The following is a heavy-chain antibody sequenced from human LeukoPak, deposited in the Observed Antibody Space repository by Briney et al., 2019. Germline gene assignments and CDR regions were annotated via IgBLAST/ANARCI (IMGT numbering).Heavy chain of an antibody. CDR2: ISYRGIT. V-gene: IGHV4-59*12. D-gene: IGHD1-26*01. CDR3: ARYSSHSGSFSFDY. J-gene: IGHJ4*02. Sequence: SETLSLTCAVSGASITNFYWSWLRQPPGKGLEWIGYISYRGITNYSPSLKSRVTISADTSKNQFSLTLNSVTAADTALYFCARYSSHSGSFSFDYWGQGAMVTVSS. CDR1: GASITNFY.